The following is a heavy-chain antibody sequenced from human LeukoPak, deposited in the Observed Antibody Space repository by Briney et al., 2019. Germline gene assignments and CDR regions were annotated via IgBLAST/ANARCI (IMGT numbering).Heavy chain of an antibody. V-gene: IGHV4-34*01. D-gene: IGHD6-19*01. Sequence: SETLSLTCTVSGGSISSYYWSWIRQPPGKGLEWIGEINHSGSTNYNPSLKSRVTISVDTSKNQFSLKLSSVTAADTAVYYCARGAVAGTTDYWGQGTLVTVSS. J-gene: IGHJ4*02. CDR3: ARGAVAGTTDY. CDR2: INHSGST. CDR1: GGSISSYY.